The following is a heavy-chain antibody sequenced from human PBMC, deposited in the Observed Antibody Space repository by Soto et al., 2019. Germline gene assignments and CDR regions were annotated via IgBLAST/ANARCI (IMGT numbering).Heavy chain of an antibody. V-gene: IGHV3-48*02. Sequence: GGSLRLSCAASGFTFSSYSMNWVRQAPGKGLEWVSYISSSSSSTIYYADSVKGRFTISRDNAKNSLYLQMNSLRDEDTAVYYCARREYGMDVWGQGTTVTVSS. J-gene: IGHJ6*02. CDR3: ARREYGMDV. CDR1: GFTFSSYS. CDR2: ISSSSSSTI.